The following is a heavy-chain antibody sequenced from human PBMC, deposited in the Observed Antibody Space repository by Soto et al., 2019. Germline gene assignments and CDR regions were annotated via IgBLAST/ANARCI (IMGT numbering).Heavy chain of an antibody. CDR2: ISASSDAA. CDR3: VKYSGSYPVYNGLSL. J-gene: IGHJ6*02. V-gene: IGHV3-23*01. D-gene: IGHD1-26*01. CDR1: GFPFSTSA. Sequence: EVQLLESGGGLVQPGGSLRLSCAASGFPFSTSAMNWVRQGPGKGLEWVSIISASSDAAYYAESVKGRFASSRDNSKNTLYLQMNSLRAEDTAVYYCVKYSGSYPVYNGLSLWGQGTTVTVS.